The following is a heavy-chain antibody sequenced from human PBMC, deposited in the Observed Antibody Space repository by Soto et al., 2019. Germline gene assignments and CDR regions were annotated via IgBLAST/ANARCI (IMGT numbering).Heavy chain of an antibody. CDR3: AHLNTRGYYFDD. V-gene: IGHV2-5*01. CDR1: AFSLSTSLVG. CDR2: VYWNDAK. J-gene: IGHJ4*02. Sequence: SGPTLVNPSQTLTLTCTFSAFSLSTSLVGVGWIRQPAGKALEWLAHVYWNDAKYYRLSLKTRLTITKDTSKNQVVLTMTHMDPVDTATYFGAHLNTRGYYFDDWGQGALVTRLL.